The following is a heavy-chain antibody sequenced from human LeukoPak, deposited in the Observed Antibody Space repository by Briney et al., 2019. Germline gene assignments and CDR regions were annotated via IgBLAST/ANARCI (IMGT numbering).Heavy chain of an antibody. CDR1: GGSFSGYY. D-gene: IGHD3-16*01. Sequence: ETLSLTCAVYGGSFSGYYWSWIRQPPGKGLEWVANIKQDGSEASYVGSVKGRFTISRDNPRNSLYLQMNSLRAEDTAVYYCARDQYEVPYYSNYDGMNVWGQGTTVIVSS. J-gene: IGHJ6*02. CDR2: IKQDGSEA. V-gene: IGHV3-7*03. CDR3: ARDQYEVPYYSNYDGMNV.